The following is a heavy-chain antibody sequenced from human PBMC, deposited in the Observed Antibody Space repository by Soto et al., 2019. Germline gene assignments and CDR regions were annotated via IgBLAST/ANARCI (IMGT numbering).Heavy chain of an antibody. Sequence: SETLSLTCAVYGGSFSGYYWSWIRQPPGKGLEWIGEINHSGSTNYNPSLKSRVTISVDTSKNQFSLKLSSVTAADTAVYYCARGQISNYDFWSGYHYYYGMDVWGQGTTVTVSS. CDR1: GGSFSGYY. D-gene: IGHD3-3*01. V-gene: IGHV4-34*01. CDR2: INHSGST. J-gene: IGHJ6*02. CDR3: ARGQISNYDFWSGYHYYYGMDV.